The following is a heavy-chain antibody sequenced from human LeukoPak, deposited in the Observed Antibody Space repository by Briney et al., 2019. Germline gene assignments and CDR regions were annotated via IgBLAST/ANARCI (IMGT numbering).Heavy chain of an antibody. CDR2: ISSDGSST. CDR1: GFTFSSYW. V-gene: IGHV3-74*01. J-gene: IGHJ4*02. Sequence: AGGSLRLSCAASGFTFSSYWMHWVRQAQGKGLEWVSRISSDGSSTTYADSVKGRFTISRDNAKNTLYLQMNSLRAEDTAVYYCVRDWGGYGPTSHDYWGQGTLVTVSS. CDR3: VRDWGGYGPTSHDY. D-gene: IGHD3-16*01.